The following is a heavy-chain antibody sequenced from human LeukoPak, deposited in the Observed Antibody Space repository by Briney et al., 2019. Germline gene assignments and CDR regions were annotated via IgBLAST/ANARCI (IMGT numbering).Heavy chain of an antibody. CDR2: IIPIFGTA. D-gene: IGHD3-16*01. J-gene: IGHJ4*02. V-gene: IGHV1-69*13. CDR1: GYTFTSYA. Sequence: SVKVCCKASGYTFTSYAMNWVRQAPGQGLEWMGGIIPIFGTANYAQKFQGRVTITADESTSTAYMELSSLRSEDTAVYYCASVSTLGGFDYWGQGTLVTVSS. CDR3: ASVSTLGGFDY.